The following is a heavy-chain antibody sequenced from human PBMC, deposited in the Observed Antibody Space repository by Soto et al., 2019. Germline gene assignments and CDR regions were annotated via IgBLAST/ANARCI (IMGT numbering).Heavy chain of an antibody. J-gene: IGHJ4*02. V-gene: IGHV1-18*01. CDR2: ISAYNGNT. D-gene: IGHD1-26*01. Sequence: QVQLVQSGAEVKKPGASVKVSCKASGYPFTSYGISWVRQAPGQGLEWMGWISAYNGNTNYAQKLQGRVTMTTDTSKSTAYMELRSLSSDDTAVYYCARVVGASYDFDYRGPGTLGNVSS. CDR3: ARVVGASYDFDY. CDR1: GYPFTSYG.